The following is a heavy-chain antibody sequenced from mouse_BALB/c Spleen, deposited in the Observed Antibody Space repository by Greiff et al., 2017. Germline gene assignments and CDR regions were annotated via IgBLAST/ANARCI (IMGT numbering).Heavy chain of an antibody. V-gene: IGHV1-69*02. Sequence: QVQLKQPGAELVKPGASVKLSCKASGYTFTSYWMHWVKQRPGQGLEWIGEIDPSDSYTNYNQKFKGKATLTVDKSSSTAYMQLSSLTSEDSAVYYCALRDYYRYDDGWFAYWGQGTLVTVSA. D-gene: IGHD2-14*01. J-gene: IGHJ3*01. CDR2: IDPSDSYT. CDR1: GYTFTSYW. CDR3: ALRDYYRYDDGWFAY.